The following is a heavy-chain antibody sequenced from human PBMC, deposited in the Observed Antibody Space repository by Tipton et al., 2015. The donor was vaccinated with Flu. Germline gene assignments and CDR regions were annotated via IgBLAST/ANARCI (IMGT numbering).Heavy chain of an antibody. V-gene: IGHV4-38-2*01. Sequence: WIRQPPGKGLEWIGSIYHSGGTYYNPSLKSRVTISVDTSKNQFSLKLSSVTAADTAVYYCASSGRRQLVPIGFDPWGQGTLVTVSS. D-gene: IGHD6-6*01. CDR2: IYHSGGT. CDR3: ASSGRRQLVPIGFDP. J-gene: IGHJ5*02.